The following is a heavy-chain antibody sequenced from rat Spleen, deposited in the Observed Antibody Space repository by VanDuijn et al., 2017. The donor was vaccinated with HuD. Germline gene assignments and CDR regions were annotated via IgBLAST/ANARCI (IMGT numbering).Heavy chain of an antibody. D-gene: IGHD1-5*01. CDR1: GFSLTSYT. CDR3: TRRGTTGVMDA. V-gene: IGHV2-6*01. Sequence: QVQLKESGPGLVQPSQTLSLTCTVSGFSLTSYTVSWVRQPPGKGLEWIAAISSGGSTYYNSALKSRLSISRDTSKSQVFLKMNSLQTEDTAIYFCTRRGTTGVMDAWGQGASVTVSS. CDR2: ISSGGST. J-gene: IGHJ4*01.